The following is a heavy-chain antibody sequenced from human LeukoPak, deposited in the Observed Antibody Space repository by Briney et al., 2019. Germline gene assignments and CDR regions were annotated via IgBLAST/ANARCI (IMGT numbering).Heavy chain of an antibody. D-gene: IGHD4-23*01. Sequence: SETLSLTCNVSGGSINNTSYYWGWIRQPPGKGLEWIGTIYYSGTTYYNPSLKSRVSISVDTSKNQFSLKLSSVTAADTAVYYCARERWFDIWGQGTMVTVSS. J-gene: IGHJ3*02. CDR3: ARERWFDI. V-gene: IGHV4-39*07. CDR1: GGSINNTSYY. CDR2: IYYSGTT.